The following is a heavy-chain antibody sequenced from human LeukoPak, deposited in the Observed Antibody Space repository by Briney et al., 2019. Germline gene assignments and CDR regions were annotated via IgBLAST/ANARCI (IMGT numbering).Heavy chain of an antibody. D-gene: IGHD2-15*01. CDR1: GGSISSGGYY. Sequence: SETLSLTCTVSGGSISSGGYYWSWIRQHPGKGLEWIGYIYYSGSTYHNPSLKSRVTISVDTSKNQFSLMLNSVTAADTAMYYCARVVGAYHYLDYWGQGTLVTVSS. V-gene: IGHV4-31*03. CDR3: ARVVGAYHYLDY. CDR2: IYYSGST. J-gene: IGHJ4*02.